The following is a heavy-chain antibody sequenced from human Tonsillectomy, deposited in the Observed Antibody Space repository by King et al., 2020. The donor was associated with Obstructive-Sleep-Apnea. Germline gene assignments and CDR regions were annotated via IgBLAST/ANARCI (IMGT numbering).Heavy chain of an antibody. D-gene: IGHD6-19*01. CDR3: ARDNIWSSGWSGIDY. V-gene: IGHV3-11*06. J-gene: IGHJ4*02. CDR1: GFTFSDYY. Sequence: VQLVESGGGLVKPGGSLRLSCAASGFTFSDYYMSWIRQAPGKGLEWVSYISSSSSYTNYADSVKGRFHISRDNAKNSLYLQMNSLRADDTAVYYWARDNIWSSGWSGIDYWGQGTLVTVSS. CDR2: ISSSSSYT.